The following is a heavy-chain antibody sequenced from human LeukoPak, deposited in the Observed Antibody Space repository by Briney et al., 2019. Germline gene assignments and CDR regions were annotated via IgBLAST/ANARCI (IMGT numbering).Heavy chain of an antibody. D-gene: IGHD1-1*01. Sequence: PSETLSLTCAVYVGSFTGYYWSWIRQSPGKGLQWIAEVNHRGDTNYNPSVKGRVTISVDTSKNQFSLKVTSLTAADTAVYYCARGPTISETGYFDYWGQGTLVTVSS. V-gene: IGHV4-34*01. CDR3: ARGPTISETGYFDY. CDR1: VGSFTGYY. J-gene: IGHJ4*03. CDR2: VNHRGDT.